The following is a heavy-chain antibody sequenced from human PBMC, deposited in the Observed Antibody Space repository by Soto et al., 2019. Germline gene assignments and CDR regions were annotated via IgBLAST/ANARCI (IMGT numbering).Heavy chain of an antibody. D-gene: IGHD2-2*01. Sequence: QVQLVQSGGGVVQPGRSLRLSCAASGFSLSEHGMHWVRQAPGKGLEWLSFINYEGNKKYLVDSVKGRFTVSRDNSGNSLYLQMNSLRGEDSGVYYCARDHPRSRGYDQNRDYGGQGGLGTVSS. V-gene: IGHV3-33*01. J-gene: IGHJ4*02. CDR2: INYEGNKK. CDR1: GFSLSEHG. CDR3: ARDHPRSRGYDQNRDY.